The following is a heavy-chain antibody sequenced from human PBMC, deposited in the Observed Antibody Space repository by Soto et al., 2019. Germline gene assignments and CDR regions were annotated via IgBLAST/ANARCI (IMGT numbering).Heavy chain of an antibody. Sequence: VQLQQWGAGLLKPSETLSLTCAVYVGSFSGYHWSWFRQPPGKGLGWIGEINPSGSINYNPSLKSRVTISVDTSKNQFSLNLSSVTAADTAVYYCATFVGATTVTRGSPRDYWGQGTLVTVSS. CDR3: ATFVGATTVTRGSPRDY. CDR1: VGSFSGYH. D-gene: IGHD4-4*01. J-gene: IGHJ4*02. V-gene: IGHV4-34*01. CDR2: INPSGSI.